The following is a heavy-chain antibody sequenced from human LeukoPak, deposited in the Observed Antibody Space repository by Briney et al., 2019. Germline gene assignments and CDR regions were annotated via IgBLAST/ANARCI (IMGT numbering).Heavy chain of an antibody. CDR3: ARVRRDGYNFGSYYFDY. Sequence: GASVKVSCKASGYTFTSYGISWVRQAPGQGLEWMGWISAYNGNTNYAQKLQGRVTMTTDTSTSTAYMELRSLRSDDTAVYYCARVRRDGYNFGSYYFDYWGQGTLVTVSS. J-gene: IGHJ4*02. CDR2: ISAYNGNT. V-gene: IGHV1-18*01. D-gene: IGHD5-24*01. CDR1: GYTFTSYG.